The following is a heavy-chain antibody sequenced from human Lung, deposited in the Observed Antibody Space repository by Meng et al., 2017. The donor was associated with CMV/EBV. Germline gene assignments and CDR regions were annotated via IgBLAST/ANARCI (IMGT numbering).Heavy chain of an antibody. V-gene: IGHV3-15*01. J-gene: IGHJ6*02. CDR2: IKSKTDGGTT. D-gene: IGHD1-26*01. Sequence: GGSXRLXCAASGFTFSNAWMSWVSQAPGKGLEWVGRIKSKTDGGTTDYAAPVKGRFTISRDDSKNTLYLQMNSLKTEDTAVYYCTTVLGTSYPYGMDVGGQGTXVTVAS. CDR3: TTVLGTSYPYGMDV. CDR1: GFTFSNAW.